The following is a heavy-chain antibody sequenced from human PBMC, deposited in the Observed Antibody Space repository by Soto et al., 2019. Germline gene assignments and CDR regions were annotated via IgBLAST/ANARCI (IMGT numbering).Heavy chain of an antibody. D-gene: IGHD3-10*01. Sequence: ASVKVSCKASGYTFTSYAMHWVRQAPGQRLEWMGWFNAGNGNTKYSQKFQGRVTITRDTSASTAYMELSSLRSEDTAVYYCARTDYYYLDYWGQGTLVTVS. V-gene: IGHV1-3*01. CDR1: GYTFTSYA. CDR2: FNAGNGNT. J-gene: IGHJ4*02. CDR3: ARTDYYYLDY.